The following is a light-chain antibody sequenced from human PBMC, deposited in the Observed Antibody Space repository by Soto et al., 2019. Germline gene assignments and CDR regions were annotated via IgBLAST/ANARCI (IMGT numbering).Light chain of an antibody. V-gene: IGLV2-8*01. Sequence: QSVLTQPPSASGSPGQSVTISCTGTSSDIGGYNYVSWYQQHPGKAPKLIIFEVTKRPSGVPDRFSGSKSGNTASLTVSGLQAEDEADYYCSSFAGSNNLRMFGGGTQLTVL. CDR3: SSFAGSNNLRM. J-gene: IGLJ3*02. CDR2: EVT. CDR1: SSDIGGYNY.